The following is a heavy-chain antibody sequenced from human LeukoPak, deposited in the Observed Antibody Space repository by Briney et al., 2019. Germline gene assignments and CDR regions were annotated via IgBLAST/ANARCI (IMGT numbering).Heavy chain of an antibody. CDR3: ARFEFGAFDI. D-gene: IGHD3-10*01. J-gene: IGHJ3*02. CDR1: GFTFSSYN. V-gene: IGHV3-21*01. CDR2: ISSSSSYI. Sequence: GGSLRLSCAASGFTFSSYNINWVRQAPGKGLEWVSSISSSSSYIYCADSVKGRFTISRDNAKNSVYLQMKSLRAEDTAVYYCARFEFGAFDIWGQGTMVTVSS.